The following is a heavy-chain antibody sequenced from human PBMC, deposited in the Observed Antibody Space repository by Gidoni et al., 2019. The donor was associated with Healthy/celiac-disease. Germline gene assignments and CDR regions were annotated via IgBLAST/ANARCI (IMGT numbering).Heavy chain of an antibody. J-gene: IGHJ6*03. CDR1: GFTFSSYW. Sequence: EVQLVESGGGLVQPGGSLRLSCAASGFTFSSYWMSWVRQAPGKGLEWVANIKQDGSEKYYVDSVKGRFTISRDNAKNSLYLQMNSLRAEDTAVYYCAREPREEGLHYYYYYMDVWGKGTTVTVSS. CDR2: IKQDGSEK. CDR3: AREPREEGLHYYYYYMDV. V-gene: IGHV3-7*01.